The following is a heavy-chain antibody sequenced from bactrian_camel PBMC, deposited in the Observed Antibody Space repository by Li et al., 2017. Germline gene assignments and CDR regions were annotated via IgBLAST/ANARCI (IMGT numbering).Heavy chain of an antibody. Sequence: VQLVESGGGSVQAGGSLRLSCAASGYVVSSYFMGWFRQAPGREREGVAGIYTTNGRTDYVDSVKGRFTISRDRSKNTVYLQMNSLKPEDTGMYYCAAGWVNRNVLSKTEYDYWGQGTQVTV. CDR1: GYVVSSYF. D-gene: IGHD5*01. CDR2: IYTTNGRT. J-gene: IGHJ4*01. CDR3: AAGWVNRNVLSKTEYDY. V-gene: IGHV3S40*01.